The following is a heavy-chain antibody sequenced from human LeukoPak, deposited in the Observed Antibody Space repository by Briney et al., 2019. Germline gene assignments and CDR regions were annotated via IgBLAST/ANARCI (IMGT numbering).Heavy chain of an antibody. CDR2: ISSNGGST. V-gene: IGHV3-64*01. Sequence: PGGSLRLSCAASGFTFSSYAMHWVRQAPGKGLEYVSAISSNGGSTYYANSVKGRFTISRDNSKNTLYLQMDSLRTEDTAVYYCAKDKSSSTSAGLKYYFDSWGQGTLVTVSS. J-gene: IGHJ4*02. D-gene: IGHD6-6*01. CDR3: AKDKSSSTSAGLKYYFDS. CDR1: GFTFSSYA.